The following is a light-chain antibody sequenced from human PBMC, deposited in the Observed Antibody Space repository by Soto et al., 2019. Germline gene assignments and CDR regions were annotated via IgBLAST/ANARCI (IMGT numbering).Light chain of an antibody. CDR3: QQYNKWPLT. Sequence: EIVMTQSPATLSVSPGERATLSCRASQSASGNLAWHQQKPGQAPRLLIYGASSRATGIPARISGSGSGTEFTLTISSLQSEDFAVYYCQQYNKWPLTFGGGTKVEI. J-gene: IGKJ4*01. CDR1: QSASGN. CDR2: GAS. V-gene: IGKV3-15*01.